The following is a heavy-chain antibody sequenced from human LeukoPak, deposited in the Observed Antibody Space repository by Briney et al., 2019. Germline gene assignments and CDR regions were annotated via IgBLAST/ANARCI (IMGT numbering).Heavy chain of an antibody. CDR3: ARDGPRGYSYGYVWYYFDY. J-gene: IGHJ4*02. Sequence: ASVKVSCKASGYTFTDYYMHWVRQAPGQGLEWMGWINPNSGGTNYAQKFQGRVTMTRDTSISTAYMELSRLGSDDTAVYYCARDGPRGYSYGYVWYYFDYWGQGTLVTVSS. V-gene: IGHV1-2*02. CDR1: GYTFTDYY. D-gene: IGHD5-18*01. CDR2: INPNSGGT.